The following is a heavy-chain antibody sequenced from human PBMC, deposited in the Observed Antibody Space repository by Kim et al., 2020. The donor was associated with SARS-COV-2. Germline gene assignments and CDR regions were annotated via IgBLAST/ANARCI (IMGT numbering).Heavy chain of an antibody. CDR2: ISAYNGNT. CDR3: ARDRGGEPYYDFWSGPSPMTYYYYYGMDG. D-gene: IGHD3-3*01. Sequence: ASVKVSCKASGYTFTSYGISWVRQAPGQGLEWMGWISAYNGNTNYAQKLQGRVTMTTDTSTSTAYMELRSLRSDDTAVYYCARDRGGEPYYDFWSGPSPMTYYYYYGMDGWGPGTTVTVSS. CDR1: GYTFTSYG. V-gene: IGHV1-18*04. J-gene: IGHJ6*02.